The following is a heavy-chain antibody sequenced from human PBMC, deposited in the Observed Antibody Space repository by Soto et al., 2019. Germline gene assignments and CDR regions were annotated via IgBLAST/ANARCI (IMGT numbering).Heavy chain of an antibody. D-gene: IGHD3-16*01. CDR2: ISSSATTT. J-gene: IGHJ2*01. Sequence: EVQLVESGGDLVQPGGSLRLSCAASGFTFSSYSMNWVRQAPGKGLEWVSDISSSATTTSYANPVKGRFTISRDDAKNSLYLQMNSLRAEDTALYYCARAYMISWYFDLWGRGTLVTVSS. V-gene: IGHV3-48*01. CDR3: ARAYMISWYFDL. CDR1: GFTFSSYS.